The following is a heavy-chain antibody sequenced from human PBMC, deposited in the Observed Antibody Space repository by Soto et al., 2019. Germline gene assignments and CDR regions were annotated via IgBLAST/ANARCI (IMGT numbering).Heavy chain of an antibody. J-gene: IGHJ5*02. CDR2: ISAYNGNT. CDR3: AGADSFGGHSDP. CDR1: GYTFTSYG. V-gene: IGHV1-18*01. Sequence: QVQLVQSGAEVKKPGASVKVSCKASGYTFTSYGISWVRQAPGQGLEWMGWISAYNGNTNYAQKLQGRVTMTTDTTPSTAYLELRGLPSEVTSVYSSAGADSFGGHSDPWPQGTPVTVSS. D-gene: IGHD3-10*01.